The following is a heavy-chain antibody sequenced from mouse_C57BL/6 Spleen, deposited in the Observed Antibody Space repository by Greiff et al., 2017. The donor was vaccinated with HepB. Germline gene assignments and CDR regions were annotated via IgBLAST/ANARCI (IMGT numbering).Heavy chain of an antibody. D-gene: IGHD1-1*01. V-gene: IGHV3-6*01. Sequence: EVQVVESGPGLVKPSQSLSLTCSVTGYSITSGYYWNWIRQFPGNKLEWMGYISYDGSNNYNPSLKNRISITLDTSKNQFFLKLNTVTTEDTATYYCARGYYGSSHPFDYWGQGTTRTVSS. CDR3: ARGYYGSSHPFDY. CDR2: ISYDGSN. J-gene: IGHJ2*01. CDR1: GYSITSGYY.